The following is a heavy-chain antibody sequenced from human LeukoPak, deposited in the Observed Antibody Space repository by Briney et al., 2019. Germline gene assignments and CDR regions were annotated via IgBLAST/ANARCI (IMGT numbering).Heavy chain of an antibody. CDR3: VILIAAAGTPLRF. V-gene: IGHV3-7*03. D-gene: IGHD6-13*01. Sequence: PGGSLRHSCAASGFTFSTYLMTWVRQAPGKGVEWVANIKQDGREKYYVDPVKGRFTISRDNAKNSLYLQMNSLRAEDTAVYYCVILIAAAGTPLRFWGQGTLVAVSS. J-gene: IGHJ4*02. CDR1: GFTFSTYL. CDR2: IKQDGREK.